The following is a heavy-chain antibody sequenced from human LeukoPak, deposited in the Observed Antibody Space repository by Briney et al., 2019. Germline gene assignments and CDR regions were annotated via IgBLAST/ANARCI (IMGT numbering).Heavy chain of an antibody. CDR3: ARDPNYGFDY. CDR1: GFTFSSYE. D-gene: IGHD4-17*01. CDR2: ISSSGSTI. J-gene: IGHJ4*02. Sequence: PGGSLRLSCAASGFTFSSYEMNWVRQAPGKGLEWVSYISSSGSTIYYADSVKGRFTISRDNAKNSLYLQMNSLRAEDPAVYYCARDPNYGFDYWGQGTLVTVSS. V-gene: IGHV3-48*03.